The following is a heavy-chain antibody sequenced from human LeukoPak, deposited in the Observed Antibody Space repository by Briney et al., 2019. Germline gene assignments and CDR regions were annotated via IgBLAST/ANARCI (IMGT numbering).Heavy chain of an antibody. J-gene: IGHJ5*02. D-gene: IGHD3-10*01. CDR2: INHSGST. Sequence: SETLSLTCAVYGGSFSGYYWSWIRQPPGKGLEWIGEINHSGSTNYNPSLKSRVTISIDTSKNQFSLKLSSVTAADTAVYYCAGHKYGSGPWGQGTLVTVSS. CDR3: AGHKYGSGP. CDR1: GGSFSGYY. V-gene: IGHV4-34*01.